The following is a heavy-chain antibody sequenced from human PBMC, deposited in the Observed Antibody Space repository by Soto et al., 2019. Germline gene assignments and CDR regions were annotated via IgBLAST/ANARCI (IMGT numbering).Heavy chain of an antibody. J-gene: IGHJ4*02. V-gene: IGHV3-53*04. D-gene: IGHD3-10*01. CDR3: AIEVAMVRGVIDY. Sequence: GGSLRLSCAASGFTVSSNYMSWVRQAPGKGLEWVSVIYSGGSTYYAAFVKGRFTISRNNSKNTLYLQMNSLRAVDTAVYYCAIEVAMVRGVIDYWGQGTLVTVSS. CDR1: GFTVSSNY. CDR2: IYSGGST.